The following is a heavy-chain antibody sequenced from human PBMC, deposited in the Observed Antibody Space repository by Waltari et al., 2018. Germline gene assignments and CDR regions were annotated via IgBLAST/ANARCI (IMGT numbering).Heavy chain of an antibody. Sequence: QVQLVQSGAEVKKPGASVKVSCKASGYPFTSYDINRVRKATGHGPEWMGWMNPNSGNTGYAQKFQGRVTMTRNTSINTAYMELSSLRSEDTAIYYCARGVSGSAATHYGYWGQGTLVTVSS. CDR2: MNPNSGNT. V-gene: IGHV1-8*01. J-gene: IGHJ4*02. D-gene: IGHD2-15*01. CDR1: GYPFTSYD. CDR3: ARGVSGSAATHYGY.